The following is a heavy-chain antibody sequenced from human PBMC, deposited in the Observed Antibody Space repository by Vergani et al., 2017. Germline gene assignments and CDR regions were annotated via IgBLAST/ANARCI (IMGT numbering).Heavy chain of an antibody. J-gene: IGHJ4*02. V-gene: IGHV4-61*01. D-gene: IGHD1-14*01. CDR3: ARSIVSRNPPDYFDN. CDR2: VEDSGYF. CDR1: GGSISAGYYF. Sequence: QVQLQASGPGRVKPSQTLSLTCTMSGGSISAGYYFWSWIRQTPGEGLEWIGYVEDSGYFNYNPSLKTRVSMSSDTSNNQFSLMLSSVTVADTAVYYCARSIVSRNPPDYFDNWGQGTLVTVSS.